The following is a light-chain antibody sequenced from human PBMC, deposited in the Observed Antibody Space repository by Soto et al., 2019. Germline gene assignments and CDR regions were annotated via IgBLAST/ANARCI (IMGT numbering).Light chain of an antibody. CDR3: AAWDDSLNGH. CDR1: SSNIGSNT. Sequence: QSVLTQPPSASGTPGQRVTISCSGSSSNIGSNTVNWYQQLPGTAPKLLIYSNNQRPSGVPDRFSGSKSGTSASLAISGLQSEDEADYYCAAWDDSLNGHFGPGTKVTVL. V-gene: IGLV1-44*01. CDR2: SNN. J-gene: IGLJ1*01.